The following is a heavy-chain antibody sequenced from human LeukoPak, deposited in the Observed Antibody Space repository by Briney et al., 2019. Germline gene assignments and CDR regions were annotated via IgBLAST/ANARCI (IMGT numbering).Heavy chain of an antibody. CDR3: AKRRCSGGSCYFFDF. V-gene: IGHV3-30*02. CDR1: GFTFSSYG. J-gene: IGHJ4*02. CDR2: ICYDGSKK. Sequence: GGSLRLSCAASGFTFSSYGRHWVRQARGKGLEGVACICYDGSKKYYADSVKGGFTIFRDNSKNTLYMQMNSQREEDTAVYYCAKRRCSGGSCYFFDFWGQGPLLTVS. D-gene: IGHD2-15*01.